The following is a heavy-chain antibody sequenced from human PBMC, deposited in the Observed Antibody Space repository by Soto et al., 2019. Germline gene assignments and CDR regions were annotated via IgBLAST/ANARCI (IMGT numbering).Heavy chain of an antibody. V-gene: IGHV3-53*01. CDR3: ARVGVVVVPATLEFEYFFDF. Sequence: GGSLRLSCAASGFTISSNDVGWVRQAPGKGLEWVSVLYKSGTTYNADSVKGRFTISRDNSKNTLYLQMNSLRAEDTAVYYCARVGVVVVPATLEFEYFFDFWGQGTLVTVSS. D-gene: IGHD2-15*01. J-gene: IGHJ4*02. CDR2: LYKSGTT. CDR1: GFTISSND.